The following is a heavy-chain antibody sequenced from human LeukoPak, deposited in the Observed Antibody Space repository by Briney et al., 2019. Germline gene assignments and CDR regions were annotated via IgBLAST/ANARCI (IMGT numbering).Heavy chain of an antibody. CDR2: IYYSGST. CDR3: ARTLVDYYGMDV. J-gene: IGHJ6*02. Sequence: SETLSLTCTGSGGSISSYYWSWIRQPPGKGLEGIGYIYYSGSTNYDPSLKSRVTISVDTSKNQFSLKLSSVTAADTAVYYCARTLVDYYGMDVWGQGTTVTVSS. V-gene: IGHV4-59*08. CDR1: GGSISSYY.